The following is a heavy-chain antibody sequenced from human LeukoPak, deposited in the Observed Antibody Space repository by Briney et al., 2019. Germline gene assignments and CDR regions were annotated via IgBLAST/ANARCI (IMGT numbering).Heavy chain of an antibody. J-gene: IGHJ4*02. CDR1: GGSISSYY. CDR3: AREGPYSSAWYYFDY. Sequence: SETLSLTCTVSGGSISSYYWSRIRQPAGKGLEWIGRIYTSGTTNYNPSLKSRVTTSVDTSKNQFSLKLSSVTAADTAVYYCAREGPYSSAWYYFDYWGQGTLVTVSS. D-gene: IGHD6-19*01. V-gene: IGHV4-4*07. CDR2: IYTSGTT.